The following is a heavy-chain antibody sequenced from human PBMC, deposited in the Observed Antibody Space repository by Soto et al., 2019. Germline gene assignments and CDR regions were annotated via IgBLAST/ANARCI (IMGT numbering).Heavy chain of an antibody. J-gene: IGHJ4*02. CDR1: GFTFSSYW. V-gene: IGHV3-7*03. Sequence: EVQLVESGGGLVQPGGSLRLSCAASGFTFSSYWMNWVRQAPGGGLEWVANIKEDGSEKTYVDSVEGRFTISRDNAKKSLDPQMNSLRAGDTAVYYCARGPLDYWGQGTLVTVSS. CDR2: IKEDGSEK. CDR3: ARGPLDY.